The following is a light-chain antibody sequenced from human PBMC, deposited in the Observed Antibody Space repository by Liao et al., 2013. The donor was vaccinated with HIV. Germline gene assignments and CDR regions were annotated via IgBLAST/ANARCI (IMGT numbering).Light chain of an antibody. CDR3: QVWDSSTDHYV. CDR2: QDT. CDR1: KLGDKY. Sequence: SYDLTQPPSISVSPGQTASITCSGDKLGDKYAYWYQQRPGQSPVLVIYQDTKRPSGISERFSGSNSGNTATLTISRVEAGDEADYYCQVWDSSTDHYVFGTGTKVTVL. J-gene: IGLJ1*01. V-gene: IGLV3-1*01.